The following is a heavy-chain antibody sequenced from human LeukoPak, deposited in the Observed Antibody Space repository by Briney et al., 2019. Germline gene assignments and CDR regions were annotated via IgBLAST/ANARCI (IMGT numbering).Heavy chain of an antibody. CDR2: FDPEDGET. Sequence: ASVKVSCKVSGYTLTELSMHWVRQAPGKGLEWMGGFDPEDGETIYAQKFQGRVTMTEDTSTDTAYMELSSLRPEDTAVYYCATGYYYDSTILDYFDYWGQGTLVTVSS. CDR1: GYTLTELS. J-gene: IGHJ4*02. V-gene: IGHV1-24*01. CDR3: ATGYYYDSTILDYFDY. D-gene: IGHD3-22*01.